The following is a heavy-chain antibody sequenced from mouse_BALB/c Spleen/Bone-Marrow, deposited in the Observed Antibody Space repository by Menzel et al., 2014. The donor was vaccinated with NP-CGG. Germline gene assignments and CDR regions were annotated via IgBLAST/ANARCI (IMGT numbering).Heavy chain of an antibody. CDR1: GFNIKDTY. D-gene: IGHD3-2*02. CDR2: IDPANGNT. V-gene: IGHV14-3*02. J-gene: IGHJ4*01. CDR3: AREATYAKDY. Sequence: EVHLVESGAELVKPGASVKVSCTASGFNIKDTYMHWVKQRPEQGLEWIGRIDPANGNTKSDPKFQGKATITADASSNTAYLQLSSLTSEDTAVYYCAREATYAKDYWGQGTSVTVSS.